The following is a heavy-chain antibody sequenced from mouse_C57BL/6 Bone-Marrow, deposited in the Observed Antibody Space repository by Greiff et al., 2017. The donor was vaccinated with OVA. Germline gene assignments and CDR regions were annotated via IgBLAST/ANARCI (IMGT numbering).Heavy chain of an antibody. CDR2: IYPRSGNT. V-gene: IGHV1-81*01. Sequence: VKLQESGAELARPGASVKLSCKASGYTFTSYGISWVKQRTGQGLEWIGEIYPRSGNTNYNEKFKGKATLTADKSSSTAYMELRSLTSEDSAVYFCARSDYYDYDGRFAYWGQGTLVTVSA. D-gene: IGHD2-4*01. J-gene: IGHJ3*01. CDR1: GYTFTSYG. CDR3: ARSDYYDYDGRFAY.